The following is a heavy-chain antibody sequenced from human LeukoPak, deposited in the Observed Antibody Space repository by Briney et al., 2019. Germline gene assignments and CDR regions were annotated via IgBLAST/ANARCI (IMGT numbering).Heavy chain of an antibody. Sequence: GASVKVSCKASGGTFSSYAISWVRQALGQGLEWMGGIIPIFGTANYAQKFQGRVTITADESTSTAYMELSSLRSEDTAVYYCARLGYCSGGSCYSGGADSFDYWGQGTLVTVSS. CDR2: IIPIFGTA. CDR3: ARLGYCSGGSCYSGGADSFDY. CDR1: GGTFSSYA. D-gene: IGHD2-15*01. V-gene: IGHV1-69*13. J-gene: IGHJ4*02.